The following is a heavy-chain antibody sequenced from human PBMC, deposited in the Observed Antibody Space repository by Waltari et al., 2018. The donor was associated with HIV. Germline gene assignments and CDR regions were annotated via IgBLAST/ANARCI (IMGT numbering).Heavy chain of an antibody. D-gene: IGHD3-10*01. J-gene: IGHJ5*02. Sequence: AESGGRLIQPGGSLGLSCTASNFSVSWKHVTWLRQAPGGSLEWVAGIYPDDTTHYADSVSGLFTISRAKSRTTVLLLMNGLFVDDTATYFCATGVRYYGPWGQGTRVTVSS. V-gene: IGHV3-53*01. CDR2: IYPDDTT. CDR3: ATGVRYYGP. CDR1: NFSVSWKH.